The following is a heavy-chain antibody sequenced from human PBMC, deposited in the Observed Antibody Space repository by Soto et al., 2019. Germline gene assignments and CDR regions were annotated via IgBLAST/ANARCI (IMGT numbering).Heavy chain of an antibody. CDR3: ARNDYDYVWESPGGDAFDV. V-gene: IGHV4-30-4*01. CDR2: IYNSGST. D-gene: IGHD3-16*01. J-gene: IGHJ3*01. CDR1: GGSISNDYY. Sequence: QVQLQESGPGLVKPSQTLSLTCTVSGGSISNDYYWNWIRQPPGKGLEWIGFIYNSGSTYYNPSLKSPVTISIDTSKNQFSLKLTSVTAADTAVYYCARNDYDYVWESPGGDAFDVWGQGTMVTVSS.